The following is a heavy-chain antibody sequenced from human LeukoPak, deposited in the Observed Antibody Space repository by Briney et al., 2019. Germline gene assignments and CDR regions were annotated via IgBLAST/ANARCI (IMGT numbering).Heavy chain of an antibody. CDR3: AREPYYYDSSGYISDY. CDR1: GFTFDSYT. J-gene: IGHJ4*02. D-gene: IGHD3-22*01. V-gene: IGHV3-21*04. CDR2: ITSSSTYM. Sequence: GGSLRLSCAASGFTFDSYTMNWVRQAPGMGLEWVSSITSSSTYMSYADSVKGRFTISRDNAKNSLYLQMNSLRAEDTAVYYCAREPYYYDSSGYISDYWGQGTLVTVSS.